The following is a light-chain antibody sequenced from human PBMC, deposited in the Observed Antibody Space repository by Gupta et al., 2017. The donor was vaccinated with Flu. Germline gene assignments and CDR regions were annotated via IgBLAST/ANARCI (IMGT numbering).Light chain of an antibody. V-gene: IGKV2-28*01. Sequence: AIYPPPPPMRGTPGETASISCRSSQSLLHSNGYNYLDWDLQKPGQSPQLLIYLGSNRASGVPDRFSGSGSGTDFTLKISRVEAEDVGVYYCVQALQSPVTLGGGTKVEI. CDR3: VQALQSPVT. J-gene: IGKJ4*01. CDR1: QSLLHSNGYNY. CDR2: LGS.